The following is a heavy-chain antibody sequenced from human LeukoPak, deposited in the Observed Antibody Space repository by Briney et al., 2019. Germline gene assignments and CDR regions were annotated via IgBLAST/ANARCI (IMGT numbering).Heavy chain of an antibody. Sequence: SETLSLTCAVYGGSFSGYYWSWIRQPPGKGLEWIGEINHSGSTNYNPSLKSRVTISVDTSKNQFSLKLSSVTAADTAVYYCARGGLWLRFYAFDIWGQGIMVTVSS. V-gene: IGHV4-34*01. CDR1: GGSFSGYY. CDR2: INHSGST. J-gene: IGHJ3*02. CDR3: ARGGLWLRFYAFDI. D-gene: IGHD5-18*01.